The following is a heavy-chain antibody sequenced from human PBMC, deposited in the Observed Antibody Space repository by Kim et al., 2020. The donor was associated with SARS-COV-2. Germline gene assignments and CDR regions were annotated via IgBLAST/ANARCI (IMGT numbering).Heavy chain of an antibody. CDR3: TRGYEFEY. CDR2: FDDSGTT. D-gene: IGHD2-15*01. J-gene: IGHJ4*02. V-gene: IGHV4-59*01. CDR1: GGTISGYY. Sequence: SETLSLTCSVSGGTISGYYWPWFRQPPGKGLQWIGHFDDSGTTNYNPSLQSRVALSLDWSRNQASLTLTSVIAADTAVYYCTRGYEFEYWGPGTMVTVS.